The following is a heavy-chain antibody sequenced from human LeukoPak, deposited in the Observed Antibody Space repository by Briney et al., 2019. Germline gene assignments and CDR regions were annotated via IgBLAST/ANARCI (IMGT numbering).Heavy chain of an antibody. J-gene: IGHJ4*03. Sequence: GGSLRLSCAASGFTFSSYEMNWVRQAPGKGLEWVSYISSSGSSIYYADSVKGRFTISRDNAKNSLYLQMNSLRAEDTAVYYCARRAVAVAVLDYWGHRTLGSLSP. CDR1: GFTFSSYE. CDR3: ARRAVAVAVLDY. V-gene: IGHV3-48*03. D-gene: IGHD6-19*01. CDR2: ISSSGSSI.